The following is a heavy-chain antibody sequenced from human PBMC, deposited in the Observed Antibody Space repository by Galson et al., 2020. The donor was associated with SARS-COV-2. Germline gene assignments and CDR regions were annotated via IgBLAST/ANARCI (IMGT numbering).Heavy chain of an antibody. J-gene: IGHJ4*02. CDR3: AKCLLEIHTACLRGYFDY. D-gene: IGHD2-15*01. V-gene: IGHV3-23*01. Sequence: GESLKISCAASGFTFSSFAMSWVRQAPGKGLEWVSSLRDGGGGTYYADSVKGRFTISRDNSKNTLYLQMNSLRAEDTAVYFCAKCLLEIHTACLRGYFDYWGQGSLVTVSS. CDR2: LRDGGGGT. CDR1: GFTFSSFA.